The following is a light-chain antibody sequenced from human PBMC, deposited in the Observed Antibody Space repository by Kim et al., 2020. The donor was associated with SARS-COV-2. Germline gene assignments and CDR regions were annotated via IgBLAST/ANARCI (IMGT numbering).Light chain of an antibody. CDR3: KQSYRTPYT. CDR2: AAS. CDR1: QSIGYY. Sequence: DIQMTQSPSSLSASVGDRVTITCRASQSIGYYLNWYQQKPGKAPKLLIYAASSLQSGVPSTFSGSGSGTDFSLTITSLQPEDFATYYCKQSYRTPYTFGQGTKLEI. V-gene: IGKV1-39*01. J-gene: IGKJ2*01.